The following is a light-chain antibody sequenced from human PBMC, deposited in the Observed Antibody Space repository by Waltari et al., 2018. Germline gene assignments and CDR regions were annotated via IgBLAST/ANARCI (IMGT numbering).Light chain of an antibody. Sequence: EIVLTQSPGTLSLSPGERATLSCRASQSVSRSLAWYQQKPGQAPRLLIYDASSRATGIPDRFSGSGSGTDFSLTISGVEPEDFAVYYCQMYVRLPATFGQGTKVEVK. CDR1: QSVSRS. V-gene: IGKV3-20*01. J-gene: IGKJ1*01. CDR2: DAS. CDR3: QMYVRLPAT.